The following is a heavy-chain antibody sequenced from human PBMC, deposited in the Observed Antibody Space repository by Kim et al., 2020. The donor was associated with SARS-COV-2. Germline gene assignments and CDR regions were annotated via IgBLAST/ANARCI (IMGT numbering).Heavy chain of an antibody. J-gene: IGHJ6*02. V-gene: IGHV4-30-4*01. D-gene: IGHD6-13*01. Sequence: SETLSLTCTVSGGSISTGDYYWSWVRQTPGKGLEWIGSIHYIGTTYDNPSLKSRVTISVDTSKNQFSLTLSSVTAADTAVYFFARGYGIFYGMDVRGQGT. CDR3: ARGYGIFYGMDV. CDR1: GGSISTGDYY. CDR2: IHYIGTT.